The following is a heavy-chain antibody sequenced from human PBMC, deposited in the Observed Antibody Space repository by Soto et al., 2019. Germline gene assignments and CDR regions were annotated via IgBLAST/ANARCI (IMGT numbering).Heavy chain of an antibody. V-gene: IGHV3-73*01. Sequence: WGSLRLSCAASGFTFSGSAMHWVRQASGKGLEWVGRIRSKANSYATAYAASVKGRFTISRDDSKNTAYLQMNSLKTEDTAVYYCTGTKHKGLDYWGQGILVTVSS. J-gene: IGHJ4*02. CDR1: GFTFSGSA. CDR2: IRSKANSYAT. CDR3: TGTKHKGLDY. D-gene: IGHD1-1*01.